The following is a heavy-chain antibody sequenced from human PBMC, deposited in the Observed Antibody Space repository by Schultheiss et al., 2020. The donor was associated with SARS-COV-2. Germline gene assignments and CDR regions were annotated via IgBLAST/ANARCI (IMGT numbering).Heavy chain of an antibody. CDR3: AGAVGSSASLIDY. Sequence: GGSLRLSCAASGFTFSTYSIHWVRQAPGKGLEWVAVMSRDGNYEYYADSVKGRFTISRDNAKNTLYLQMNSLRVEDTAVYYCAGAVGSSASLIDYWGQGTLVTVSS. CDR2: MSRDGNYE. V-gene: IGHV3-30*07. CDR1: GFTFSTYS. J-gene: IGHJ4*02. D-gene: IGHD6-6*01.